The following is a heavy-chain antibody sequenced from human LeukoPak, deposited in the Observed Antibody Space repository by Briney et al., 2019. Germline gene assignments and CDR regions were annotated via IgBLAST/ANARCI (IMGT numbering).Heavy chain of an antibody. CDR3: ASLQGGNSDWLDP. CDR1: GYTFTSYG. CDR2: INPYNGGT. V-gene: IGHV1-2*06. J-gene: IGHJ5*02. D-gene: IGHD4-23*01. Sequence: ASVTVSCTASGYTFTSYGISWVRQAPGQGLEWMGRINPYNGGTTYAQSFQGRVTLTRDTSITTVYLELTGLRSDDTAVYYCASLQGGNSDWLDPWGQGTLVTVSS.